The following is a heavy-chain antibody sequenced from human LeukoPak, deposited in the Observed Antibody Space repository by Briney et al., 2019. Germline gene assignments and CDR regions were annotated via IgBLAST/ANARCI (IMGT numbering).Heavy chain of an antibody. J-gene: IGHJ4*02. D-gene: IGHD3-22*01. V-gene: IGHV3-49*02. CDR1: GFTFAYYS. CDR2: IRSKDYGGTT. CDR3: SRDYGGYDSSGYY. Sequence: PGRSLRLSCTASGFTFAYYSITWVRQAPGKGLEWVGFIRSKDYGGTTEYAASVKGRFSISRDDSKSIAYLQMNSLKTEDTAVYYCSRDYGGYDSSGYYWGQGTLVTVSS.